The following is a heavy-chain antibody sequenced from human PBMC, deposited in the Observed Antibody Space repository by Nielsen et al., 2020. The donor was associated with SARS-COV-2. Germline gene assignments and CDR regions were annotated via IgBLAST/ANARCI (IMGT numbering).Heavy chain of an antibody. CDR2: LFGDT. D-gene: IGHD3/OR15-3a*01. CDR1: GDSISSSSYY. Sequence: SETLSLTCSVSGDSISSSSYYWGWIRQPPGRGREGMGGLFGDTYYSPSLKSRVTISIDTSKDQLSLKLTSVTAADTAVYYCARLQTFWTGYYIDSWGQGILVTVSS. V-gene: IGHV4-39*01. J-gene: IGHJ4*02. CDR3: ARLQTFWTGYYIDS.